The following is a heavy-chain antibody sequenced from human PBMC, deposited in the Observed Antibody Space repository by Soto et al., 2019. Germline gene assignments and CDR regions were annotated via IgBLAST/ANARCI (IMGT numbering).Heavy chain of an antibody. D-gene: IGHD1-26*01. CDR3: TRDQGGSYDSWFDP. Sequence: EVQVVESGGDLVQPGGSLRLSCSFTFSMYSMNWVRQAPGKGLEWVASISSGGDYIKYADSVKGRFTISRDNAKNSVSLQMNSLRVDDTAIYFCTRDQGGSYDSWFDPWGQGTLVTVSS. J-gene: IGHJ5*02. CDR2: ISSGGDYI. V-gene: IGHV3-21*01. CDR1: FTFSMYS.